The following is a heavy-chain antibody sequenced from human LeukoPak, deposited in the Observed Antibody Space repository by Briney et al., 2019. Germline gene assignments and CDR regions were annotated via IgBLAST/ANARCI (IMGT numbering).Heavy chain of an antibody. V-gene: IGHV3-33*01. J-gene: IGHJ3*02. CDR3: AGVIAVGAAFDAFDI. Sequence: PGRSLRLSCAASGFTFSSYGMHWVRQAPGKGLEWVAVIWYDGSNKYYADSVKGRFTISRDNSKNTLYLQMNSLRAEDTAVYYCAGVIAVGAAFDAFDIWGQGTMVTVSS. D-gene: IGHD2-15*01. CDR2: IWYDGSNK. CDR1: GFTFSSYG.